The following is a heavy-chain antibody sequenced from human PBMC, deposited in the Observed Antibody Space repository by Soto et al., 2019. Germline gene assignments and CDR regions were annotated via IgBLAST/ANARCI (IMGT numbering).Heavy chain of an antibody. CDR1: GYTFTSYT. D-gene: IGHD2-8*01. CDR3: AHRAQWGC. J-gene: IGHJ4*02. CDR2: INAGNGDT. V-gene: IGHV1-3*01. Sequence: QVQLVQSGAEVKNLGASVIVSCKASGYTFTSYTMHWVRQAPGQRLEWMGWINAGNGDTEYSQKFQGRVTITRDTSASTAYMELSSLRSEDTAVYYCAHRAQWGCWGQGTLVAVSS.